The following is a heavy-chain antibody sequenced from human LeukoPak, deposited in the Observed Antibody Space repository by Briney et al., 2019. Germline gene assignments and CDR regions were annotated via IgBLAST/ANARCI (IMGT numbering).Heavy chain of an antibody. J-gene: IGHJ4*02. Sequence: ASVKVSCKASGYTFTGYYMHWVRQAPRQGVEWMGIINPSGGSTSYAQKFQGRVTMTRDTSTSTVYMELSSLRAEDTAVYYCARADGHLLNFDYWGQGTLVTVSS. CDR2: INPSGGST. CDR1: GYTFTGYY. V-gene: IGHV1-46*01. CDR3: ARADGHLLNFDY. D-gene: IGHD5-24*01.